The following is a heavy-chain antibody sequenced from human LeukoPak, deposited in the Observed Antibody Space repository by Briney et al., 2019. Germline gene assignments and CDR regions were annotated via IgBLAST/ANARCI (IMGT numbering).Heavy chain of an antibody. CDR2: VNSDGTST. Sequence: GGSLRLSCAASGFTFSNSWMNWVRQAPGKGLVWVSRVNSDGTSTNYADSVKGRFTISKDNTKSTLYLQMSGLRAEDSAIYYCVRALGDNWGQGTLVTVSS. CDR1: GFTFSNSW. V-gene: IGHV3-74*01. J-gene: IGHJ4*02. CDR3: VRALGDN. D-gene: IGHD3-16*01.